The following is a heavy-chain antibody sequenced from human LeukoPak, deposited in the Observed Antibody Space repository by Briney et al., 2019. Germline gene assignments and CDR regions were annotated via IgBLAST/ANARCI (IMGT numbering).Heavy chain of an antibody. V-gene: IGHV4-30-2*01. Sequence: PSETLSLTCAVSGGSISSGGYSWSWIRQPPGKGLEWIGYIYHSGSTYYNPSLKSRVTISVDRSKNQFSLKLSSVTAADTAVYYCARGRAPEYFQHWGQGTLVTVSS. CDR1: GGSISSGGYS. CDR2: IYHSGST. J-gene: IGHJ1*01. CDR3: ARGRAPEYFQH.